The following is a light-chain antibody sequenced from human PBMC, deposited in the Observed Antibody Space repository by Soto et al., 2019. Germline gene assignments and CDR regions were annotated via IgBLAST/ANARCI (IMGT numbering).Light chain of an antibody. Sequence: QPVLTQPPSVSGAPGQRVTISCTGSSSNIGAGYDVHWYQQFPGTAPKLLIYGNSNRPSGVPDRFSGSKSGTSASLAITGLQAEDEANYYCQSYDSSLSDLVFGGGTKLTVL. J-gene: IGLJ2*01. CDR1: SSNIGAGYD. CDR2: GNS. CDR3: QSYDSSLSDLV. V-gene: IGLV1-40*01.